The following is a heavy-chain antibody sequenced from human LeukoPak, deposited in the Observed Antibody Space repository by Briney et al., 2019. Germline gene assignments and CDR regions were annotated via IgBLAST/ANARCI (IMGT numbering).Heavy chain of an antibody. D-gene: IGHD2-21*02. V-gene: IGHV4-39*07. Sequence: PSETLSLTCTVSGGSISSRNHYWGWIRQPPGKGLEWIGSISYSGSTYYSPSLKSRVTMSLDTSKNQFSLRLSSVTAADTAVYYCARETVVVTAVDAFDIWGQGTMVTVSS. CDR1: GGSISSRNHY. CDR3: ARETVVVTAVDAFDI. CDR2: ISYSGST. J-gene: IGHJ3*02.